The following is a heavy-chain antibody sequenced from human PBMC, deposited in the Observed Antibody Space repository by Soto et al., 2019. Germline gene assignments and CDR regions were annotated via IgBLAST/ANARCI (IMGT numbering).Heavy chain of an antibody. CDR2: IIPTFSIS. J-gene: IGHJ4*02. CDR3: ANAPFTMTGRYFDY. V-gene: IGHV1-69*01. Sequence: QVQVVQSGAEVKKPGSSVKVSCKISGGTCDMYALNWVRQAPGQGLEWMGGIIPTFSISKYARKFQGRVTITADGSTSTTYLELSSLRSDDTALYYCANAPFTMTGRYFDYWGQGTQVTVSS. D-gene: IGHD3-22*01. CDR1: GGTCDMYA.